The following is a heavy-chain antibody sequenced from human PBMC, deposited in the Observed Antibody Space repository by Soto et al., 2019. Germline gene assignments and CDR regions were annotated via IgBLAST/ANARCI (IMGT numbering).Heavy chain of an antibody. D-gene: IGHD2-2*01. CDR3: ARSGYQLLFRHWFDP. CDR2: INHSGST. J-gene: IGHJ5*02. Sequence: PSETLSLTCAVYGGSFSGYYWSWIRQPPGKGLEWIGEINHSGSTNYNPSLKSRVTISVDTSKNQFSLKLSSVTAADTAVYYCARSGYQLLFRHWFDPWGQGTLVTVPS. CDR1: GGSFSGYY. V-gene: IGHV4-34*01.